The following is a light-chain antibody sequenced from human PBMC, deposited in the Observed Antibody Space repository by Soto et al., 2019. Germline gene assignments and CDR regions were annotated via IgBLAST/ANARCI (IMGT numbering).Light chain of an antibody. V-gene: IGKV3-15*01. J-gene: IGKJ1*01. CDR3: QQYNNWPRT. CDR1: QSVSSK. CDR2: SAS. Sequence: IVLTQSPGTLSLTPGESATLSCRASQSVSSKLAWYQQRPGQAPRLLIYSASTRATGIPARFSGSGSGTEFTLTISSLQSEDFAVYYCQQYNNWPRTFGQGTKVDI.